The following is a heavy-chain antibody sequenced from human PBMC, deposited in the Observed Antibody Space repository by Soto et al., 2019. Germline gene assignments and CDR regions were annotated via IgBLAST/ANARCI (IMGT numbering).Heavy chain of an antibody. CDR2: IYTGGGT. CDR1: GFTVNSNY. D-gene: IGHD6-13*01. V-gene: IGHV3-66*01. CDR3: ARDAGIAAGGH. Sequence: EVQLVESGGGLVQPGGSLRLSCAASGFTVNSNYMSWVRQAPGKGLEWISVIYTGGGTYYADSVKGRFTISRDNSKNTLYLQMNSLRAEDTAVYYCARDAGIAAGGHWGQGTLVTVSS. J-gene: IGHJ4*02.